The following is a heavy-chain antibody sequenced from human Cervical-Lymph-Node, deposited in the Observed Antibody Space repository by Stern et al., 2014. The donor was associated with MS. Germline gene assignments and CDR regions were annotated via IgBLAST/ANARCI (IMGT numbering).Heavy chain of an antibody. Sequence: QVQLVESGGGVVQPGRSLRLSCVASGFTFSSSPMHWVRQAPGKGLEWGAVMSYDGSNKYYADSVKGRFTISRDNSKNTLYMQMNSLRAEDTAVYYCARTDMRGADAFDIWGQGTMVTVSS. D-gene: IGHD2-15*01. CDR2: MSYDGSNK. J-gene: IGHJ3*02. CDR1: GFTFSSSP. V-gene: IGHV3-30*04. CDR3: ARTDMRGADAFDI.